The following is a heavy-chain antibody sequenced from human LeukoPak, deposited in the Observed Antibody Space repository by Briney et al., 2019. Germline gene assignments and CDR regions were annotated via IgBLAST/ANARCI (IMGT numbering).Heavy chain of an antibody. D-gene: IGHD3-22*01. CDR2: ISSNAVRI. CDR1: GFTFSTHP. V-gene: IGHV3-64D*09. Sequence: GTLRLTCTASGFTFSTHPMHWVRPPPPPGQEHLAGISSNAVRIYYADPVKGRFTLSRDNSKRTVHLQMSSLRAEATAMFYCVKGHYDSSGYLDFWGQGTLVTVSS. CDR3: VKGHYDSSGYLDF. J-gene: IGHJ4*02.